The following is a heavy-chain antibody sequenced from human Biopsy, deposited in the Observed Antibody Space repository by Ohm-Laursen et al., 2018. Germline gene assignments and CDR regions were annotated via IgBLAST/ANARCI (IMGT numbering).Heavy chain of an antibody. J-gene: IGHJ1*01. CDR2: INPHSGTT. CDR1: GYTFTGQY. Sequence: ASVKVSCKASGYTFTGQYLHWVRQVPGQGLEWMGGINPHSGTTKFAQDFQGRVTMTRDTSITTAYMELRRLRSDDTAVYYCAKGQDLRGGAEYFQHWGQGALVTVSS. D-gene: IGHD2-15*01. V-gene: IGHV1-2*02. CDR3: AKGQDLRGGAEYFQH.